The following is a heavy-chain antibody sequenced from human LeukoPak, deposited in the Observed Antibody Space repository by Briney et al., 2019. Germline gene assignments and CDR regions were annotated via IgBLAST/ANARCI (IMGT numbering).Heavy chain of an antibody. J-gene: IGHJ4*02. Sequence: PSETLSLTCTVSGGSIRSYYWSWIRQPPGKGLEWIGYIYYDGSTNHNPSLKSRVTISVDTSKNQFSLKLSSVTAADTAVYYCARVAMAENYYDSSGYFDYWGQGTLVTVSS. V-gene: IGHV4-59*01. CDR1: GGSIRSYY. CDR2: IYYDGST. D-gene: IGHD3-22*01. CDR3: ARVAMAENYYDSSGYFDY.